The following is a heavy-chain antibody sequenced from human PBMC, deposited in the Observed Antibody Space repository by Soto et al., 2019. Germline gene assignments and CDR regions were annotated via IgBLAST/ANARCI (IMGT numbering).Heavy chain of an antibody. CDR3: ARQNHSGRDYYYYMDV. Sequence: SETLSLTCTVSGGSSSSNTYYWGWIRQPPGKGLEWIGTFYYSGSTYYNPSLKSRVTISVDTSKNQFSLKLTSVTAADTAVYYCARQNHSGRDYYYYMDVWGKGITVTV. CDR1: GGSSSSNTYY. J-gene: IGHJ6*03. V-gene: IGHV4-39*01. CDR2: FYYSGST. D-gene: IGHD3-10*01.